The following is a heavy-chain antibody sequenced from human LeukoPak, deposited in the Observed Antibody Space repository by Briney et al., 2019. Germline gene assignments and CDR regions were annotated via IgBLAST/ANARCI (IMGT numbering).Heavy chain of an antibody. V-gene: IGHV3-30*03. CDR3: ARGRLLRYFDWLLPLYYFDY. D-gene: IGHD3-9*01. J-gene: IGHJ4*02. Sequence: PGGSLRLSCAASGFTFSSYGMHWVRQAPGKGLEWVAVISYDGSNKYYADSVKGRFTISRDNSKNTLYLQMNSLRAEDTAVYYCARGRLLRYFDWLLPLYYFDYWGQGTLVTVSS. CDR1: GFTFSSYG. CDR2: ISYDGSNK.